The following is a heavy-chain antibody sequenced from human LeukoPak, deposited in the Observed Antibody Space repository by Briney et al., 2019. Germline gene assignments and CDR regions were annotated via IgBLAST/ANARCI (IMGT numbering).Heavy chain of an antibody. D-gene: IGHD5-24*01. J-gene: IGHJ4*02. V-gene: IGHV3-23*01. Sequence: GGSLRLSCVASGFTFSTYAMSWVRQAPGKGLEWVSAISSSGGSTYFAASVKGRFTISRDNSKNTLFLQMNSLRAEDTAVYYCAKRGMTTIKEGFDFWGQGTLVTVSS. CDR1: GFTFSTYA. CDR3: AKRGMTTIKEGFDF. CDR2: ISSSGGST.